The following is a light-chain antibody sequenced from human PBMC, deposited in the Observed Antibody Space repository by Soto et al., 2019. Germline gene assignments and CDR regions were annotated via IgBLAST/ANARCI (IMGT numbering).Light chain of an antibody. CDR1: QSVSSN. CDR3: QQYNNWPPAWT. Sequence: EIVLTKSPGTLSLSPGERATPSCRAGQSVSSNLAWYQQKPGQSPRLLIYGASTRATGIPARFSGSGSGTEFTLTISSLQSEDFAVYYCQQYNNWPPAWTFGQGTKVDIK. J-gene: IGKJ1*01. CDR2: GAS. V-gene: IGKV3-15*01.